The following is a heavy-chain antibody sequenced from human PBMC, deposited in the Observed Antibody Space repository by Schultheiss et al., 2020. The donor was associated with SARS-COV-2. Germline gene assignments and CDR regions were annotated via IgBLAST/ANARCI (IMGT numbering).Heavy chain of an antibody. CDR2: IYTSGST. D-gene: IGHD2-2*01. Sequence: SETLSLTCTVSGGSISSYYWSWIRQPPGKGLEWIGRIYTSGSTNYNPSLKSRVTISVDTSKNQFSLKLSSVTSADTAVYYCARGRHQSDWFDPWGQGTLVTVSS. CDR1: GGSISSYY. CDR3: ARGRHQSDWFDP. V-gene: IGHV4-4*07. J-gene: IGHJ5*02.